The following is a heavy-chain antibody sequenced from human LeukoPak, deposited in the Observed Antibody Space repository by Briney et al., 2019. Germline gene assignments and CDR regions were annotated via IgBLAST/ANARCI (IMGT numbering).Heavy chain of an antibody. J-gene: IGHJ4*02. Sequence: GGSLRLPCAASGFTFSNAWMSWVRQAPGKGLEWVGRIKSKTDGGTTDYAAPVKGRFTISRDDSKNTLYLQMNSLKTEDTAVYYCTTDPKYYYDNSGYSDYWGQGTLVTVSS. CDR3: TTDPKYYYDNSGYSDY. V-gene: IGHV3-15*01. CDR2: IKSKTDGGTT. CDR1: GFTFSNAW. D-gene: IGHD3-22*01.